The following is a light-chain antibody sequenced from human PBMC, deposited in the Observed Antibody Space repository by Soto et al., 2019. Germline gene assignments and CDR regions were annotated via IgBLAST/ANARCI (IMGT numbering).Light chain of an antibody. CDR2: GAS. CDR1: QSVSSSY. V-gene: IGKV3-20*01. J-gene: IGKJ2*01. Sequence: EIVLTQSPGTLSLSPGERATLSCRASQSVSSSYLAWYQQKPGQAPRLLIYGASSRATGIPDRFSGSGSGTNFTLTNRRLEPEDFSVYYCKQYGSSPYTFGQGTKLEIK. CDR3: KQYGSSPYT.